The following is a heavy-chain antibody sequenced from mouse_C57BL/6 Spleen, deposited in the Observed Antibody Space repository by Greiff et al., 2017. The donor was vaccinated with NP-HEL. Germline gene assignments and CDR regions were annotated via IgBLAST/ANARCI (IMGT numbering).Heavy chain of an antibody. CDR3: ALLYYGSSPWFAY. J-gene: IGHJ3*01. Sequence: QVQLKQPGAELVKPGASVKMSCKASGYTFTSYWITWVKQRPGQGLEWIGDIYPGSGSTNYNEKFKSKATLTVDTSSSTAYMQLSSLTSEDSAVYYCALLYYGSSPWFAYWGQGTLVTVSA. CDR1: GYTFTSYW. CDR2: IYPGSGST. V-gene: IGHV1-55*01. D-gene: IGHD1-1*01.